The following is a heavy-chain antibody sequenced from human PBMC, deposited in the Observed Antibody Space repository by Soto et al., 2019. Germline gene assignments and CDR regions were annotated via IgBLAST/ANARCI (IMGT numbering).Heavy chain of an antibody. J-gene: IGHJ4*02. CDR1: DGSISSSSFY. CDR2: FYYGGST. CDR3: ARHLSIGYCSGGSCYPLDS. Sequence: SETLSLTCTVSDGSISSSSFYWGWIRQPPGKGLEWIATFYYGGSTYYNPSLKSRVTISVDTSKNHFSLKLSSVTAADTAVYYCARHLSIGYCSGGSCYPLDSWGQGTLVTV. D-gene: IGHD2-15*01. V-gene: IGHV4-39*01.